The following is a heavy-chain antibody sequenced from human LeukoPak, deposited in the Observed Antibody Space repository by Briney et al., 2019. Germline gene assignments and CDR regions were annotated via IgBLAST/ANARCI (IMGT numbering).Heavy chain of an antibody. D-gene: IGHD4-11*01. J-gene: IGHJ4*02. Sequence: PSQTLSLTCAISGDSVSSNSAAWNWIRQSPSRGLEWLGRTYHRSTWYNDYAVSVKSRITINPDTSKNQFSLQLNSVTPEDTAVYYCAREREERSITHSNTFDYWGQGTLVTVSS. CDR3: AREREERSITHSNTFDY. CDR2: TYHRSTWYN. V-gene: IGHV6-1*01. CDR1: GDSVSSNSAA.